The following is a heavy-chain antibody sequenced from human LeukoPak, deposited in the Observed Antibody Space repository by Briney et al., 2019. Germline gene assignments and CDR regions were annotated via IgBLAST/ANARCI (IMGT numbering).Heavy chain of an antibody. Sequence: GGSLRLSCAVSGFTFSTYAMSWLRQAPGKGLEWVSAISGSGRTTYYADSVKGRFTISRDSSKNTLNLQMNSLSAEDTAVYFCAKFMFSGYRDYWGQGTLVTVSS. V-gene: IGHV3-23*01. CDR1: GFTFSTYA. CDR3: AKFMFSGYRDY. D-gene: IGHD3-22*01. J-gene: IGHJ4*02. CDR2: ISGSGRTT.